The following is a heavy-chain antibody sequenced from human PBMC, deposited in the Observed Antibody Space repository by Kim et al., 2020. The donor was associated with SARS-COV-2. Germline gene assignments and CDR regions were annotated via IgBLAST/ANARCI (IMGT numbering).Heavy chain of an antibody. CDR3: AREYCSGGSCYEALAY. J-gene: IGHJ4*02. V-gene: IGHV4-59*01. D-gene: IGHD2-15*01. Sequence: LKSRVTISVDTSKNQFALKLSSVAAADTAVYYCAREYCSGGSCYEALAYWGQGTLVTVSS.